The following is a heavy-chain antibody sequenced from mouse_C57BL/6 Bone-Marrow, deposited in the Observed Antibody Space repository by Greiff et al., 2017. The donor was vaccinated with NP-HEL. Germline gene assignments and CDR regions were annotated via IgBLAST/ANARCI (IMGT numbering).Heavy chain of an antibody. V-gene: IGHV5-9*01. CDR3: ARQGYYGSLAWFAY. CDR1: GFTFSSYT. D-gene: IGHD1-1*01. Sequence: DVMLVESGGGLVKPGGSLKLSCAASGFTFSSYTMSWVRQTPEKRLEWVATISGGGGNTYYPDSVKGRFTISRDNAKNTLYLQMSSLRSEDTALYYCARQGYYGSLAWFAYWGQGTLVTVSA. J-gene: IGHJ3*01. CDR2: ISGGGGNT.